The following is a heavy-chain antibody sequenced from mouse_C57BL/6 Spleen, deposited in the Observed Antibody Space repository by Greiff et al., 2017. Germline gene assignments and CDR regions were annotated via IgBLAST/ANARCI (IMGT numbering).Heavy chain of an antibody. CDR1: GYTFTSYW. CDR3: GFITTVVGVRYFDV. J-gene: IGHJ1*03. CDR2: IDPTSGGT. V-gene: IGHV1-72*01. Sequence: QVQLQQPGAELVKPGASVKLSCKASGYTFTSYWMHWVKQRPGRGLEWIGRIDPTSGGTKYNEKFKSKATLTVDKPSSTAYMQLSSLTSEDSAVYYCGFITTVVGVRYFDVWGTGTTVTVSS. D-gene: IGHD1-1*01.